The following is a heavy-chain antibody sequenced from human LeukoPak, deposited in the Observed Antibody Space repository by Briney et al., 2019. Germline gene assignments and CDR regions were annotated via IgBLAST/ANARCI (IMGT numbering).Heavy chain of an antibody. CDR2: ISSSSYYI. D-gene: IGHD7-27*01. J-gene: IGHJ4*02. V-gene: IGHV3-21*01. CDR3: ARDRTGEPDY. CDR1: GFTFSSHS. Sequence: GGSLRLSCAASGFTFSSHSMNWVRQAPGKGLEWVSSISSSSYYIYYADSVKGRFTISRNNTKNSLYLQMSSLRAEDTAVYYCARDRTGEPDYWGQGTLVTVSS.